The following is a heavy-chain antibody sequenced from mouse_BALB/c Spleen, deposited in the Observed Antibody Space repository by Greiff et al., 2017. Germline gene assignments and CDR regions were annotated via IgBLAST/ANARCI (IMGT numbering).Heavy chain of an antibody. CDR3: ARGGYRYDLYAMDY. D-gene: IGHD2-14*01. CDR1: GFTFSSYA. Sequence: EVKLMESGGGLVKPGGSLKLSCAASGFTFSSYAMSWVRQTPEKRLEWVATISSGGSYTYYPDSVKGRFTISRDNAKNTLYLQMSSLRSEDTAMYYCARGGYRYDLYAMDYWGQGTSVTVSS. CDR2: ISSGGSYT. J-gene: IGHJ4*01. V-gene: IGHV5-9-3*01.